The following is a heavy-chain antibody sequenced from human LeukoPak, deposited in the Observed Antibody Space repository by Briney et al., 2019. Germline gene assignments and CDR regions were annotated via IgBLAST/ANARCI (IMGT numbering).Heavy chain of an antibody. CDR2: ISYDGSNK. CDR1: GFTFSAYA. Sequence: GGSLRLSCAASGFTFSAYAMHWVRKAPGKGIEWVAVISYDGSNKYYADSVKGRFTISGDKSKDTLYLQMKSLRPEDTAVYYCARGPGPIAGAKNPFDIWGQGTMVTASS. D-gene: IGHD1-26*01. J-gene: IGHJ3*02. CDR3: ARGPGPIAGAKNPFDI. V-gene: IGHV3-30*01.